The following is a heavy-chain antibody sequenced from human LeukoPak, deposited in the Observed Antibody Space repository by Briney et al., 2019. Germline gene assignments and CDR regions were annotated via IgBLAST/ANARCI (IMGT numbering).Heavy chain of an antibody. D-gene: IGHD6-6*01. J-gene: IGHJ4*02. V-gene: IGHV4-34*01. CDR3: ARTGSSSSGSLGC. CDR1: GGSFSGYY. CDR2: INHSGST. Sequence: PSETLSLTCAVYGGSFSGYYWSWIRQPPGKGLEWIGEINHSGSTNYNPSLKSRVTISVDTSKNQFSLKLSSVTAADTAVYYCARTGSSSSGSLGCWGKGTLVTVSS.